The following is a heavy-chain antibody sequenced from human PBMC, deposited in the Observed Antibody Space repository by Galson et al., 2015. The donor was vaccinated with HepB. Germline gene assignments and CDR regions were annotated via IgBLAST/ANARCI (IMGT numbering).Heavy chain of an antibody. CDR3: ATGGGSGWARGPGVFDY. V-gene: IGHV1-18*04. CDR1: GHTFTSYG. J-gene: IGHJ4*02. CDR2: ISASNGNT. Sequence: SVKVSCKASGHTFTSYGISWVRQAPGQGLEWMGWISASNGNTNYTPKRQDRVTLTTDTSTSTAYMELRSLRSDDTAVYYCATGGGSGWARGPGVFDYWGQGTLVTVSS. D-gene: IGHD6-19*01.